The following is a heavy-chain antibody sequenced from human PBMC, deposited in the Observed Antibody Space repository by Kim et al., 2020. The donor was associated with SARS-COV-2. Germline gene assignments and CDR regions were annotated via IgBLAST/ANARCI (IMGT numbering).Heavy chain of an antibody. D-gene: IGHD6-6*01. CDR2: ISGSGGST. CDR1: GFTFSSYA. J-gene: IGHJ4*02. V-gene: IGHV3-23*01. CDR3: AKDRRDSSSEPSDY. Sequence: GGSLRLSCAASGFTFSSYAMSWVRQAPGKGLEWVSAISGSGGSTYYADSVKGRFSISRDNSKNTLYLQMNSLRAEDTAVYYCAKDRRDSSSEPSDYWGQGTLVTVSS.